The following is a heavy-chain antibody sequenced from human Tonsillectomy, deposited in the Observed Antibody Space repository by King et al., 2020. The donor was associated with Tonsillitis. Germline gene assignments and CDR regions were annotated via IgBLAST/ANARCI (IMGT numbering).Heavy chain of an antibody. Sequence: VQLVESGGDLVQPGGSLRLSCAGSGFTFSSYAMSWVRQAPGKGLEWVSAISGSGGSTYYADSVKGRFTISRDNSKNTQSLLMHSLRAEDTALYYCASHYDFRSGSAHGFFDLWGRGTLVTVSS. CDR2: ISGSGGST. CDR1: GFTFSSYA. D-gene: IGHD3-3*01. J-gene: IGHJ2*01. CDR3: ASHYDFRSGSAHGFFDL. V-gene: IGHV3-23*04.